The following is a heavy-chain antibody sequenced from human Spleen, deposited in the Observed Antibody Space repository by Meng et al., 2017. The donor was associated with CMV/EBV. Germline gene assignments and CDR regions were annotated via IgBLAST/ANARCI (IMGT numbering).Heavy chain of an antibody. V-gene: IGHV1-46*01. D-gene: IGHD3-22*01. J-gene: IGHJ4*02. CDR2: INTSDGST. CDR3: ARGSGTYENY. CDR1: GYTLTSHY. Sequence: SCKASGYTLTSHYIHWVRQAPGQGLEWIGIINTSDGSTTYAQRFQGRVTVTRDTSKSTVYMEVSSLTSEDTAIYYCARGSGTYENYWGQGTLVTVSS.